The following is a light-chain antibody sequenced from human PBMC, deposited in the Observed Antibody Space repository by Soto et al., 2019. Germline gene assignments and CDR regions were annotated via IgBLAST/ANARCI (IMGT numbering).Light chain of an antibody. CDR3: QQYHSRRT. V-gene: IGKV1-5*01. CDR2: DAS. Sequence: DIQMTQSPSTLSASVGDRVIITCRASQSISNWLAWDQQKPGKAPKPLIYDASSLQSEVPSRFSGSGSGTEFTLTISSLQPDDFATYYCQQYHSRRTFGQGTKV. J-gene: IGKJ1*01. CDR1: QSISNW.